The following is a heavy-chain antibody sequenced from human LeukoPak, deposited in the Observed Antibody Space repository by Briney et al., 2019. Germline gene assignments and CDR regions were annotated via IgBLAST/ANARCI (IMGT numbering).Heavy chain of an antibody. CDR3: ARDGTYCGGDCYSIGDYYYMDV. V-gene: IGHV3-64*01. Sequence: PGGSLRLSCAASGFTFSSYAMHWVRQAPGKGLEYVSAISSNGGSTYYANSAKGRFTISRDNSKNTLYLQMGSLRAEDMAVYYCARDGTYCGGDCYSIGDYYYMDVWGKGTTVTVSS. J-gene: IGHJ6*03. D-gene: IGHD2-21*02. CDR2: ISSNGGST. CDR1: GFTFSSYA.